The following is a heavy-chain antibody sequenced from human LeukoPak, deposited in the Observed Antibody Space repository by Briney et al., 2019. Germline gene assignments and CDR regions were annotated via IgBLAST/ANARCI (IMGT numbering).Heavy chain of an antibody. CDR1: GGSISSGDYY. J-gene: IGHJ4*02. D-gene: IGHD4/OR15-4a*01. V-gene: IGHV4-30-4*01. CDR2: IYYSGST. Sequence: TLSLTCTVSGGSISSGDYYWSWIRQPPGKGLEWIGYIYYSGSTYYNPPLKSRVTISVDTSKNQFSLKLSSVTAAVTAVYYCASSYGGELQADYWGQGTLVTVSS. CDR3: ASSYGGELQADY.